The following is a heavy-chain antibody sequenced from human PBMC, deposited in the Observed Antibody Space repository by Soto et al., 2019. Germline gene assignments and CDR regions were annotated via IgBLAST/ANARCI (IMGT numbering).Heavy chain of an antibody. CDR3: ASDTGVEGRSIWFDP. CDR2: IYYSGST. CDR1: GGSISSYY. Sequence: SETLSLTCTVSGGSISSYYWSWIRQPPGKGLEWIGYIYYSGSTNYNPSLKSRVTISVDTSKNQFSLKLSSVTAADTAVYYCASDTGVEGRSIWFDPWGQVPLVPVSP. J-gene: IGHJ5*02. D-gene: IGHD3-10*01. V-gene: IGHV4-59*01.